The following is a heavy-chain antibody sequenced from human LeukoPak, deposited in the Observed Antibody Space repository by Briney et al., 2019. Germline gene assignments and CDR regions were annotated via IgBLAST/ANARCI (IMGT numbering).Heavy chain of an antibody. CDR1: GFTFSSYE. CDR3: ARVPRITMVRGVFDY. Sequence: GGSLRLSCAASGFTFSSYEMNWVRQAPGKGLEWVSYISSSGSTIYYADSVKGRFTSSRDNAKNSLYLQMNSLRAEDTAVYYCARVPRITMVRGVFDYWGQGTQVTVSS. CDR2: ISSSGSTI. J-gene: IGHJ4*02. D-gene: IGHD3-10*01. V-gene: IGHV3-48*03.